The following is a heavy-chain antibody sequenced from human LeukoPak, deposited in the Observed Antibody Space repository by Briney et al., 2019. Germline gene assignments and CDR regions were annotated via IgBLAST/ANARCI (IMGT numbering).Heavy chain of an antibody. D-gene: IGHD6-6*01. CDR1: GGSISSGNYH. Sequence: PSETLSLTCSVSGGSISSGNYHWAWLRQAPGMGLESIGSISHSGVTFYNPSLKSRVTISADMSKNQFSLKLTSVTATYTAVYYCAKVMTGSQFQDWGQGTLVTVSS. V-gene: IGHV4-39*02. J-gene: IGHJ1*01. CDR2: ISHSGVT. CDR3: AKVMTGSQFQD.